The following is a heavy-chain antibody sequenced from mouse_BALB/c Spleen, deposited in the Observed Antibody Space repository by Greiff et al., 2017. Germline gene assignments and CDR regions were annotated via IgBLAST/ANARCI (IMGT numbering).Heavy chain of an antibody. CDR3: ARDGAGRYWYFDV. CDR1: GFTFSSYG. J-gene: IGHJ1*01. CDR2: INSNGGST. D-gene: IGHD3-3*01. Sequence: EVKVVESGGGLVQPGGSLKLSCAASGFTFSSYGMSWVRQTPDKRLELVATINSNGGSTYYPDSVKGRFTISRDNAKNTLYLQMSSLKSEDTAMYYCARDGAGRYWYFDVWGAGTTVTVSS. V-gene: IGHV5-6-3*01.